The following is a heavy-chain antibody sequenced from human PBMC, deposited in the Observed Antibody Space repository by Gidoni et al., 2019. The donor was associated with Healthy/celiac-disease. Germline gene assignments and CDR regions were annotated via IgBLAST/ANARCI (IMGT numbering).Heavy chain of an antibody. D-gene: IGHD5-18*01. J-gene: IGHJ4*02. CDR2: IIPIFGIA. CDR3: AREEDSYGFFDY. CDR1: GGTFSSYA. V-gene: IGHV1-69*17. Sequence: QVQLVQSGAEVKKPGSSVKVSCKASGGTFSSYAISWVRQAPGQGLEWMGGIIPIFGIANYAQKFQGRLTITADKSTSTAYMELSSLRSEDTAVYYCAREEDSYGFFDYWGQGTLVTVSS.